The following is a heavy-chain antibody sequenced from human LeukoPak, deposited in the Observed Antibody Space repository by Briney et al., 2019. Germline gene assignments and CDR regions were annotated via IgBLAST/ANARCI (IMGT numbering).Heavy chain of an antibody. V-gene: IGHV1-18*01. Sequence: ASVKVSCKASGYTFTSYGISWVRQAPGQGLEWMGWISAYNGNTNYAQKLQGRVTMTTDTSTSTAYVELRSLRSDDTAVYYCARDEGGYYMDVWGKGTTVTVSS. D-gene: IGHD2-15*01. CDR3: ARDEGGYYMDV. CDR2: ISAYNGNT. CDR1: GYTFTSYG. J-gene: IGHJ6*03.